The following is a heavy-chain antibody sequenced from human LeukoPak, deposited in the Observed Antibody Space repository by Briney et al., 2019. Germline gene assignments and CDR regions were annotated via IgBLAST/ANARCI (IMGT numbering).Heavy chain of an antibody. CDR1: GGSISSYY. Sequence: SETLPLTCTVSGGSISSYYWSWIRQPPGKGLEWIGYIYYSGSTNYNPSLKSRVTISVDTSKNQFSLKLSSVTAADTAVYYCARLDSGYDSQAYYYYYYGMDVWGQGTTVTVSS. V-gene: IGHV4-59*08. D-gene: IGHD5-12*01. J-gene: IGHJ6*02. CDR2: IYYSGST. CDR3: ARLDSGYDSQAYYYYYYGMDV.